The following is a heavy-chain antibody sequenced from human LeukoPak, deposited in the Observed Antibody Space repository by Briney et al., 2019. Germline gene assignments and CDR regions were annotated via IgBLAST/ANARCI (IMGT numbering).Heavy chain of an antibody. Sequence: GGSLRLSCAASGFTVISNYMSWVRQAPGMGLEWVSVIYSGGSTYYADSVQGRFTISRDNSKNTLYLQMNSLRVEDTAIYYCARDDSRVAGTDYWGQGTLVTVSS. J-gene: IGHJ4*02. CDR2: IYSGGST. CDR3: ARDDSRVAGTDY. V-gene: IGHV3-53*01. CDR1: GFTVISNY. D-gene: IGHD6-19*01.